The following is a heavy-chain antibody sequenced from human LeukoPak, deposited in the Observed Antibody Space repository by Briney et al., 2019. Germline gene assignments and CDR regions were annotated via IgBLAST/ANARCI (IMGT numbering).Heavy chain of an antibody. J-gene: IGHJ3*02. Sequence: SVKVSCKASGGTFSSYAISWVRQAPGQGLEWMGRIIPILGIANYAQKFQGRVTITADKSTSTAYMELSSLRSEDTAVYYCAREAAVNAFDIWGQGTMVTVSS. D-gene: IGHD6-13*01. CDR3: AREAAVNAFDI. V-gene: IGHV1-69*04. CDR2: IIPILGIA. CDR1: GGTFSSYA.